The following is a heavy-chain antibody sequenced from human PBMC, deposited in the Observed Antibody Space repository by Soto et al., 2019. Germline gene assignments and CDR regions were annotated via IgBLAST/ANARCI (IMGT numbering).Heavy chain of an antibody. CDR2: INPSGGST. D-gene: IGHD3-22*01. Sequence: ASVKFSCKASGYTFTSYYMHWVRQAPGQGLEWMGIINPSGGSTRYAQKFQGRVTMTRDTSTSTVYMELSSLRSEDTAVYYCARAYEPNYDSSGYYLYYWGQGTLVTVSS. V-gene: IGHV1-46*01. CDR1: GYTFTSYY. J-gene: IGHJ4*02. CDR3: ARAYEPNYDSSGYYLYY.